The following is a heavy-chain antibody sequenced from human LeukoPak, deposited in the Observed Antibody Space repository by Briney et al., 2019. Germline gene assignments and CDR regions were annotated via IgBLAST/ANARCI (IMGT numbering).Heavy chain of an antibody. V-gene: IGHV1-2*02. CDR3: ARELLVVGAGRSAFDY. Sequence: ASVKVSCKASGYTFTGYYMHWVRQAPGQGLEWMGWINPNSGGTNYAQKFQGRVTMTRDTSISTAYMELSRLRSDDTAVYYCARELLVVGAGRSAFDYWGQGTLVTVSS. CDR1: GYTFTGYY. J-gene: IGHJ4*02. CDR2: INPNSGGT. D-gene: IGHD1-26*01.